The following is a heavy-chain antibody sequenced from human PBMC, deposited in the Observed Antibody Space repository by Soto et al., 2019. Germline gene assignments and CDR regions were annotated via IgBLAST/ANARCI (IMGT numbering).Heavy chain of an antibody. CDR1: GFAFSSHP. CDR3: ERRAFGSSRSFDI. CDR2: ISDSGGLT. D-gene: IGHD6-6*01. Sequence: GXLRLSCTASGFAFSSHPISWVRQSPERGLEWVSGISDSGGLTYNADSVKGRFTISRDNSKNTLYLQMNSLRAEDTALYYCERRAFGSSRSFDIWGQGTMVTVSS. J-gene: IGHJ3*02. V-gene: IGHV3-23*01.